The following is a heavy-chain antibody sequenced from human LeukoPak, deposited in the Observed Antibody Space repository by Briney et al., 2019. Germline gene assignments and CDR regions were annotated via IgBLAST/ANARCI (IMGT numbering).Heavy chain of an antibody. CDR2: ISYDGSNK. J-gene: IGHJ4*02. V-gene: IGHV3-30*18. Sequence: PGGSLRLSCAASGFTFSSYGMHWVRQAPGKGLEWVVVISYDGSNKYYADSVKGRFTISRDNSKNTLYLQMNSLRAEDTAVYYCAKDYYDSSGSLDYWGQGTLVTVSS. D-gene: IGHD3-22*01. CDR1: GFTFSSYG. CDR3: AKDYYDSSGSLDY.